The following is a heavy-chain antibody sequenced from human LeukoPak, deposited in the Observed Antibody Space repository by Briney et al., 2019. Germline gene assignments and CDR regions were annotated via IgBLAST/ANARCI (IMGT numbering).Heavy chain of an antibody. CDR3: ARGWSSTRGAFDI. Sequence: PSETLSFTCTVSGYSISSGYYWGWIRQPPGKGLEWIGSIYHSGSTYYNPSLKSRVTISVDTSKNQFSLKLSSVTAADTAVYYCARGWSSTRGAFDIWGQGTMVTVSS. CDR1: GYSISSGYY. V-gene: IGHV4-38-2*02. J-gene: IGHJ3*02. D-gene: IGHD2-2*01. CDR2: IYHSGST.